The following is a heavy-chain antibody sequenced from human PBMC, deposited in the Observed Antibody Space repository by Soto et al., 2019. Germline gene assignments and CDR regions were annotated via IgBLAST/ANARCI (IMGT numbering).Heavy chain of an antibody. V-gene: IGHV3-74*01. CDR1: GFTFSNYW. CDR3: ARGDCVGGPCYSLAGSFYYYMDV. Sequence: EVQLVESGGGLVQPGGSLRLSCAASGFTFSNYWMYWVRQAPGKGLVWVSRINSDGSVSSYADSVKGRLTISRDNVKNTLYLXXXXLRAEDTAVYYCARGDCVGGPCYSLAGSFYYYMDVWGKGTTVTVFS. CDR2: INSDGSVS. D-gene: IGHD2-15*01. J-gene: IGHJ6*03.